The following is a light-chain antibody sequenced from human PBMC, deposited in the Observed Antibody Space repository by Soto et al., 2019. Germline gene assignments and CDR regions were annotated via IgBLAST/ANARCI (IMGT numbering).Light chain of an antibody. V-gene: IGKV1-39*01. CDR3: QHNYNTPLT. CDR2: DAS. CDR1: QSISRY. Sequence: DIQMTQSPSSLSASVGDRVTITCQASQSISRYLNWYQQKPGKAPQLLIYDASSLESEAPSRFSGSGSGTYSSLIISILPPDDFANYYYQHNYNTPLTFGAGTKVDIK. J-gene: IGKJ3*01.